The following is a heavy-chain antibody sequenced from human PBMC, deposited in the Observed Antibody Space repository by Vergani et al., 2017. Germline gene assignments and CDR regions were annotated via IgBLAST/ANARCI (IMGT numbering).Heavy chain of an antibody. CDR2: IYTSGST. J-gene: IGHJ6*02. D-gene: IGHD6-13*01. Sequence: QVQLQESGPGLVKPSQTLSLTCTVSGGSISSGSYYWSWIRQPAGKGLEWIGRIYTSGSTNYNPSLKSRVTISVDTSKNQFSLKLSSVTAADTAVYYCARGPIPGYSSSWYRGDGMDVWGQGTTVTVSS. CDR1: GGSISSGSYY. CDR3: ARGPIPGYSSSWYRGDGMDV. V-gene: IGHV4-61*02.